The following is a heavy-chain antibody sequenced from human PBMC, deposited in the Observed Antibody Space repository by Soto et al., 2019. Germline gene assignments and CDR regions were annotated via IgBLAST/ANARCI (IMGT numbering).Heavy chain of an antibody. J-gene: IGHJ3*02. CDR1: GYTFTSYG. CDR2: ISAYNGNT. CDR3: ARDLAHFVLMVQDSGGGAFDI. V-gene: IGHV1-18*01. D-gene: IGHD2-8*01. Sequence: QVQLVQTGAEVKKPGASVKVSCKASGYTFTSYGISWVRQAPGQGRDWMGWISAYNGNTNYAQKLQGRVTMTTDTSTSTAYMELRSLRSDDTAVYYCARDLAHFVLMVQDSGGGAFDIWGEGTMVTVSS.